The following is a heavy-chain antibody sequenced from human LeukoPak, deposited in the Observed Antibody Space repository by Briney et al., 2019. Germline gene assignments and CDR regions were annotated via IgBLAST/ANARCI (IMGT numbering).Heavy chain of an antibody. D-gene: IGHD2-2*01. Sequence: SETLSLTCTVSGGSISSYYWSWIRQPPGKGLEWIGYIYYSGSTNYNPSLKSRVTISVDTSKNQFSLKPSSVTAADTAVYYCARETVPAALRRGWFDPWGQGTLVTVSS. CDR1: GGSISSYY. V-gene: IGHV4-59*12. CDR3: ARETVPAALRRGWFDP. CDR2: IYYSGST. J-gene: IGHJ5*02.